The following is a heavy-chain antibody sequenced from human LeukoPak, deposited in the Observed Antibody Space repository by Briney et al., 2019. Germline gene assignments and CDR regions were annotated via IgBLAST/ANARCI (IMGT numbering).Heavy chain of an antibody. J-gene: IGHJ5*02. CDR2: ISDSGGTT. Sequence: GGSLRLSCAASGFTFSSYAMSWVRQAPGKGLDWVSGISDSGGTTYYADSVKGRFTISRDNSKNTLYLQMNSLRAEDTAVYYCAHDSFRGNWFDPWGQGTLVTVSS. D-gene: IGHD3-10*01. V-gene: IGHV3-23*01. CDR3: AHDSFRGNWFDP. CDR1: GFTFSSYA.